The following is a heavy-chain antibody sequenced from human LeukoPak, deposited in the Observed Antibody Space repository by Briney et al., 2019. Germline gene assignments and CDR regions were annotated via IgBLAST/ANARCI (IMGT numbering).Heavy chain of an antibody. CDR1: GGSISSSNW. J-gene: IGHJ6*02. CDR3: ASLAAPYYYYGMDV. V-gene: IGHV4-4*02. CDR2: IYHSGST. Sequence: SETLSLTCAVSGGSISSSNWWSWVRQPPGKGLEWIGEIYHSGSTNYNPSLKSRVTISVDTSKNQFSLKLSSVTAADTAVYYCASLAAPYYYYGMDVWGQGTTVTVSS. D-gene: IGHD6-13*01.